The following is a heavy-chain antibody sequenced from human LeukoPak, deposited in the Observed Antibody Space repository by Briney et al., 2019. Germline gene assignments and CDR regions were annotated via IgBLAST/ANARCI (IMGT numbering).Heavy chain of an antibody. Sequence: PSQTLSLTCTVSGDSVSNVSYYWAWIRQPPGQGLEWIANVYYSGSTYYNPSLKSRVAISVDTSKNQFSLTLSSVTAADTGVYFCASVVRGGTFYYYMDVWGRGTSVTVSS. D-gene: IGHD3-10*01. J-gene: IGHJ6*03. CDR3: ASVVRGGTFYYYMDV. V-gene: IGHV4-39*01. CDR2: VYYSGST. CDR1: GDSVSNVSYY.